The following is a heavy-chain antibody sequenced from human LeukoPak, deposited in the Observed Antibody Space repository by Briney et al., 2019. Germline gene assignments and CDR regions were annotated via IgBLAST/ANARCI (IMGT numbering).Heavy chain of an antibody. Sequence: SETLSLTCAVYGGSFSGYYWSWIRQPPGKGLEWIGEINHSGSTNYNPSLKSRVTISVDTSKNQFSLKLSSVTAADTAVYYCARDRFLSSDYYDSSGYSEPMPSDYYYMDVWGKGTTVTVSS. J-gene: IGHJ6*03. CDR2: INHSGST. V-gene: IGHV4-34*01. CDR3: ARDRFLSSDYYDSSGYSEPMPSDYYYMDV. D-gene: IGHD3-22*01. CDR1: GGSFSGYY.